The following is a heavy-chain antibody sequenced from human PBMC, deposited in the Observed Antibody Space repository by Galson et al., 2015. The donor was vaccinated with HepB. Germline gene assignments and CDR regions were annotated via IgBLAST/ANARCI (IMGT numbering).Heavy chain of an antibody. CDR3: TRGLSGDGLPYYYYYYYMDA. Sequence: SVKVSCKASGGTFGYYAISWVRQAPGQGLEWMGGIIPIFGTPNYAQKFRDRVTITADGSTSTAYMELTGLRSEDTAIYFCTRGLSGDGLPYYYYYYYMDAWGKGTTVSVSS. V-gene: IGHV1-69*13. J-gene: IGHJ6*03. D-gene: IGHD6-25*01. CDR2: IIPIFGTP. CDR1: GGTFGYYA.